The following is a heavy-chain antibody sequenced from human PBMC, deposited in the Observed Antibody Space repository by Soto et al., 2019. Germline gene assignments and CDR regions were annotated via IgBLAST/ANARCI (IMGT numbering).Heavy chain of an antibody. V-gene: IGHV1-18*04. CDR1: GYTFTSYG. CDR3: ARGSSSWYDYYYYGMDV. CDR2: ISAYNGNT. J-gene: IGHJ6*02. Sequence: GASVKVSCKASGYTFTSYGISCVRQAPGQGLEWMGWISAYNGNTNYAQKLQGRVTMTTDTSTSTAYMELRSLRSDDTAVYYCARGSSSWYDYYYYGMDVWGQGTTVTVSS. D-gene: IGHD6-13*01.